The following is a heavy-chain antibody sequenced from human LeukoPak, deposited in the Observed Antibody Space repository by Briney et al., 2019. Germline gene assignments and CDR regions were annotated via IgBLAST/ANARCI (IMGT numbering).Heavy chain of an antibody. D-gene: IGHD6-19*01. CDR1: GFTFSSYA. CDR3: ARFRGVAGTSPFDY. CDR2: ISYDGSNK. V-gene: IGHV3-30*04. Sequence: GGSLRLSCAASGFTFSSYAMHWVRQAPGKGLEWVAVISYDGSNKYYADSVKGRFTISRDNSKNTLYLQMNSLRAEDTAVYYCARFRGVAGTSPFDYWGQGTLVTVSS. J-gene: IGHJ4*02.